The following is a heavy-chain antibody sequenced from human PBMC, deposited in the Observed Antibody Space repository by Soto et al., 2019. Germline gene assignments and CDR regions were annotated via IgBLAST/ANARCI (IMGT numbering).Heavy chain of an antibody. D-gene: IGHD5-12*01. CDR2: IYHNGST. Sequence: SETLSLTCAVSGGSISSSNWWSWVRQPPGKGLEWIGEIYHNGSTNYNPSLKSRVTISVDKSKNQFSLKLSSVTAADTAVYYCARDPPPVATILNGMDVWGQGTTVTVSS. V-gene: IGHV4-4*02. CDR3: ARDPPPVATILNGMDV. J-gene: IGHJ6*02. CDR1: GGSISSSNW.